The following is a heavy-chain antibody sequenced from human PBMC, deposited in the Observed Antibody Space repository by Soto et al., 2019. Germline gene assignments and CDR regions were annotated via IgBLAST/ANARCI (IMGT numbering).Heavy chain of an antibody. J-gene: IGHJ4*02. Sequence: ASVKVSCKASGYTFTSYDINWVRQATGQGLEWMGWMNPNNGNTDYAQKFQGRVTMTRDTSISTAYMELRSLRSDDTAVYYRARDLGHIWSGYGRAGYDYWGQGTLVTVSS. CDR3: ARDLGHIWSGYGRAGYDY. V-gene: IGHV1-8*01. CDR2: MNPNNGNT. CDR1: GYTFTSYD. D-gene: IGHD5-12*01.